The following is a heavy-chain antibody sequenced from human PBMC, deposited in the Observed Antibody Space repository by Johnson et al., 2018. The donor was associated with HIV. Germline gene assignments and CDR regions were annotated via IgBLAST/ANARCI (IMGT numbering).Heavy chain of an antibody. V-gene: IGHV3-66*02. CDR1: GFCVSNNY. Sequence: MQLVESGGGLVQPGGSLRLSCAASGFCVSNNYMSWVRQAPGKGLEWVSVIYSGGRTYYADSVKGRFTISRDNSRNTVYLQMSGLRSEDTAIYYCAREGSGSYQIWGQGTMVTVSS. J-gene: IGHJ3*02. CDR3: AREGSGSYQI. CDR2: IYSGGRT. D-gene: IGHD1-26*01.